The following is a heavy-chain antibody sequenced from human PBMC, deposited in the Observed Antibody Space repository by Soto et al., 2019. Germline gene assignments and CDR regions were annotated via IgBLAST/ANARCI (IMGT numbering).Heavy chain of an antibody. J-gene: IGHJ3*02. V-gene: IGHV3-30*18. CDR3: AKANVYDYIWGGSYRPDAFDI. D-gene: IGHD3-16*01. Sequence: QVQLVESGGGVVQPGRSLRLSCAASGLSFSSYAMHWVRQAPGKGLEWLEVISHDGRNEFYADSVTGRFTISRDNSKTMLSLQMNSLRAEDTAVYYCAKANVYDYIWGGSYRPDAFDIWGQGTMGTLSS. CDR2: ISHDGRNE. CDR1: GLSFSSYA.